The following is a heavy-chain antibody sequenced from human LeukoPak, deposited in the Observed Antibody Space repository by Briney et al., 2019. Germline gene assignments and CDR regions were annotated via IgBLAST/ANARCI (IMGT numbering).Heavy chain of an antibody. Sequence: PGESLKISCKASGYSFTTYWISWVRQMPGKGQEWMGTIDPSDSYTYYSPSSQGHFTISADKSISTAYLQWSSLMPSDTAMYYCARGLVRGVIDWFDPWGQGTLVTVSS. J-gene: IGHJ5*02. CDR1: GYSFTTYW. V-gene: IGHV5-10-1*01. CDR2: IDPSDSYT. CDR3: ARGLVRGVIDWFDP. D-gene: IGHD3-10*01.